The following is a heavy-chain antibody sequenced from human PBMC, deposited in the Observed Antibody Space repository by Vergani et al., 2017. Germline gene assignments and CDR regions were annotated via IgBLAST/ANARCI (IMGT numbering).Heavy chain of an antibody. CDR1: GYSFTSQW. CDR2: IDSSDSYT. J-gene: IGHJ4*02. D-gene: IGHD3-9*01. V-gene: IGHV5-10-1*01. Sequence: EVQLVQSGAEVKKPGESLRISCKGSGYSFTSQWISWVRQMPGKGLEWMGRIDSSDSYTNYSPSFQGHVTISADKSISTAYLQWSSLEASDTAMYYCARHYYDISTGYSFNYWGQGTLVTVSS. CDR3: ARHYYDISTGYSFNY.